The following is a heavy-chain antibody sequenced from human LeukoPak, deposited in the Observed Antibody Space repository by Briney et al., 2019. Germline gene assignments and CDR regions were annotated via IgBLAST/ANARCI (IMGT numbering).Heavy chain of an antibody. CDR2: ISSSSSII. J-gene: IGHJ4*02. CDR1: GFTFSTYS. Sequence: PGGSLRLSCAASGFTFSTYSMNWVRQAPGKGLERVSFISSSSSIINYVDSVRGRFTISRDNAKNSLYLQMNSLRAEDTAVYYCARDIGGSYTAIDYWGQGTLVTVSS. CDR3: ARDIGGSYTAIDY. V-gene: IGHV3-48*04. D-gene: IGHD1-26*01.